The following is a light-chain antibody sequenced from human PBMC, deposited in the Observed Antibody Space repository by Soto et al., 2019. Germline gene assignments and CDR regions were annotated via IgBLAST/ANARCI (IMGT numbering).Light chain of an antibody. CDR3: AAWDDSLSGPV. CDR2: RNN. CDR1: SSNIGSNY. Sequence: QSVLTQPPSTSGTHGQRVNISCSGSSSNIGSNYVYWYQQLPGTAPKLLIYRNNQRPSGVPDRFSGSKSGTSASLAISGLRSEYEADYYCAAWDDSLSGPVFGGGTKLTVL. J-gene: IGLJ3*02. V-gene: IGLV1-47*01.